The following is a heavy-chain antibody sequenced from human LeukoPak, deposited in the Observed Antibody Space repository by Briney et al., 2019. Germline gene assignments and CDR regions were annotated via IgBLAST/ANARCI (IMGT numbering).Heavy chain of an antibody. CDR3: ARTYYYDSSGYFSGYFDY. V-gene: IGHV3-30-3*01. D-gene: IGHD3-22*01. J-gene: IGHJ4*02. CDR2: ISYDGSNK. Sequence: GGSLRLSCAASGFTFSSYAVHWVRQAPGKGLEWVAVISYDGSNKYYADSVKGRFTITRDNSKNTLYLQMNSLRAEDTAVYYCARTYYYDSSGYFSGYFDYWGRGTLVTVSS. CDR1: GFTFSSYA.